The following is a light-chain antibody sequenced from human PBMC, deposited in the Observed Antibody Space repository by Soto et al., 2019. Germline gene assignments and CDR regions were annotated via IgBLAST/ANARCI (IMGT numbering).Light chain of an antibody. Sequence: VVLTQSPGTLSLSPGERATLSCRASQTVNSNYLAWYQQKPGQSPRLLISGASIRATGIPNRFSGSGSGTDFTLTISRLEPEDFAVYYCQQYATSPLTFGGGTKVDIK. J-gene: IGKJ4*01. CDR1: QTVNSNY. CDR3: QQYATSPLT. V-gene: IGKV3-20*01. CDR2: GAS.